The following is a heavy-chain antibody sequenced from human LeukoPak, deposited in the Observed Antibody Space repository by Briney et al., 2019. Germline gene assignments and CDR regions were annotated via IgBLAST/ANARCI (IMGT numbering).Heavy chain of an antibody. V-gene: IGHV1-69*13. D-gene: IGHD3-22*01. CDR3: AGLVGRYSSGLYYYYFDY. CDR2: IIPIFGTA. Sequence: ASVKVSCKASGGTFSSYAISWVRQAPGQGLEWMGGIIPIFGTANYAQKFQGRVTITADESTSTAYMELSSLRSEDTAVYYCAGLVGRYSSGLYYYYFDYWGQGTLVTVSS. J-gene: IGHJ4*02. CDR1: GGTFSSYA.